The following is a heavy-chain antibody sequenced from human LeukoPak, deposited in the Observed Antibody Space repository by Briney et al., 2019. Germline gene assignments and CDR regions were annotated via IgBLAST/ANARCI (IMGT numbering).Heavy chain of an antibody. CDR2: IHSSGDT. D-gene: IGHD3-10*01. CDR1: GGSISRSY. V-gene: IGHV4-59*01. J-gene: IGHJ3*02. Sequence: SETLSLTCSVSGGSISRSYWSWIRQSPRKGLEWIGYIHSSGDTMSNPSLESRVTMSVDTSKKEFSLRLISVTAADTAVYYCARLRPSGGIRDSFDIWGQGTLVAVSS. CDR3: ARLRPSGGIRDSFDI.